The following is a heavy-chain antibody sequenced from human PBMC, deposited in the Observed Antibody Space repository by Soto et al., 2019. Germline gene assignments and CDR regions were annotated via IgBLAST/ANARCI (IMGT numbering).Heavy chain of an antibody. D-gene: IGHD3-3*01. Sequence: PSETLSLTCTVPGGSISSSSYYWGWIRQPPGKGLEWIGSIYYSGSTYYNPSLKSRVTISVDTSKNQFSLKLSSVTAADTAVYYCASPLGMVIPIDYWGQGTLVTVSS. CDR2: IYYSGST. J-gene: IGHJ4*02. V-gene: IGHV4-39*01. CDR1: GGSISSSSYY. CDR3: ASPLGMVIPIDY.